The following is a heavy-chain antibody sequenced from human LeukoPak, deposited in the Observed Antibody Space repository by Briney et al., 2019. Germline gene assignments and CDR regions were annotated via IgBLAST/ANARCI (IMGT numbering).Heavy chain of an antibody. Sequence: GASVKVSCKASGYTFTSYGISWVRQAPGQGLEWMGWINPNSGGTNYAQKFQGRVTMTRDTSISTAYMELSRLRSDDTAVYYCASSYSSGWFLVDYWGQGTLVTVSS. D-gene: IGHD6-19*01. CDR2: INPNSGGT. V-gene: IGHV1-2*02. CDR3: ASSYSSGWFLVDY. J-gene: IGHJ4*02. CDR1: GYTFTSYG.